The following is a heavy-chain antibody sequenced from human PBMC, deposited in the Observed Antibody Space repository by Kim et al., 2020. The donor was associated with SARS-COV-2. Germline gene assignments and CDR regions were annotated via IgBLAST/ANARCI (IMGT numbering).Heavy chain of an antibody. D-gene: IGHD3-22*01. J-gene: IGHJ5*02. CDR3: ARDSLNYYDSSGRWSWFDP. Sequence: SETLSLTCTVSGGSISSYYWSWIRQPPGKGLEWIGYIYYSGSTNYNPSLKSRVTISVDTSKNQFSLKLSSVTAADTAVYYCARDSLNYYDSSGRWSWFDPWGQGTLVTVSS. CDR2: IYYSGST. V-gene: IGHV4-59*13. CDR1: GGSISSYY.